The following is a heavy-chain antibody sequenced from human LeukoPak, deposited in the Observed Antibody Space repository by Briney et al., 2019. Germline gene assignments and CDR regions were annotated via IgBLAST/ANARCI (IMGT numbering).Heavy chain of an antibody. CDR2: INQAGSET. V-gene: IGHV3-7*01. CDR1: GFSFSDYW. Sequence: GGSLSLYCAASGFSFSDYWMTWVRQAPGTGREWVANINQAGSETYYVDPVKGRFSISRDNAKNLVYLQMNSLRAEDTAVYHCARFGYVAAVDVWGQGTPVTVSS. D-gene: IGHD2-15*01. CDR3: ARFGYVAAVDV. J-gene: IGHJ4*02.